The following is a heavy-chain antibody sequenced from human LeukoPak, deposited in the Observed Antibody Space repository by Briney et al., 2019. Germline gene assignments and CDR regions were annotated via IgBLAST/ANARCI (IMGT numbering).Heavy chain of an antibody. Sequence: GGSLRLSCAASGFTFSSYAMSWVRQAPGKGLEWVLAISGSGGSTYYADSVKGRFTISRDNSKNTLYLQMNSLRAEDTAVYYCAKDSRRIAVAGIDYWGQGTLVTVSS. CDR2: ISGSGGST. CDR3: AKDSRRIAVAGIDY. CDR1: GFTFSSYA. V-gene: IGHV3-23*01. J-gene: IGHJ4*02. D-gene: IGHD6-19*01.